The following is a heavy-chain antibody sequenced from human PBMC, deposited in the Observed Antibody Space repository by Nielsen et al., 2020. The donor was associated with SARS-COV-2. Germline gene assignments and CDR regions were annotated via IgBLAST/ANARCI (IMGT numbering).Heavy chain of an antibody. D-gene: IGHD4-17*01. V-gene: IGHV4-59*01. CDR1: GGSISTYF. J-gene: IGHJ4*02. CDR3: ARLGDYHGTDY. Sequence: SETLSLTCTVSGGSISTYFWSWIRQPPGKGLEWIGYIYYSGNTKYNPSLKGRVTISADTSKNQFSLRVRSVTAADSAVYYCARLGDYHGTDYWGQETLVTVSS. CDR2: IYYSGNT.